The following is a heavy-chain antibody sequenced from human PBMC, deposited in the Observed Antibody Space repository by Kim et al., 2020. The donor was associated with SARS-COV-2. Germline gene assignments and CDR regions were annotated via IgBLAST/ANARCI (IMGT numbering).Heavy chain of an antibody. D-gene: IGHD1-7*01. CDR2: INWNGGST. V-gene: IGHV3-20*01. CDR1: GFTFDDYG. CDR3: VRRGGTTGWFDP. Sequence: GGSLRLSCAASGFTFDDYGMSWVRQAPGKGLEWVSGINWNGGSTGYADSVKGRFTISRDNAKNSLYLQMNSLRAEDTALYHCVRRGGTTGWFDPWGQGTLVTVSS. J-gene: IGHJ5*02.